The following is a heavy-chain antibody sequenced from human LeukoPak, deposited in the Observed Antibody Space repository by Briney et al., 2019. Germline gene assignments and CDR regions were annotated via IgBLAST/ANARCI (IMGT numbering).Heavy chain of an antibody. V-gene: IGHV1-24*01. J-gene: IGHJ6*03. CDR1: GYTLTELS. D-gene: IGHD3-3*01. CDR3: ATWGYDSDYYYMDV. Sequence: ASVKVSCKVSGYTLTELSMHWVRQAPGKGLEWMGGFDPEDGETIYAQKFQGRVTMIEDTSTDTAYMELSSPRSEDTAVYYCATWGYDSDYYYMDVWGKGTTVTVSS. CDR2: FDPEDGET.